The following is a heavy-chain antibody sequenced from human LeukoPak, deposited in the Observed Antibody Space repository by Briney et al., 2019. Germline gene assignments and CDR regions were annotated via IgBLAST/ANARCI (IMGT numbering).Heavy chain of an antibody. V-gene: IGHV3-48*04. D-gene: IGHD1-7*01. J-gene: IGHJ6*03. CDR3: ARSNWNFNYYYYYYMDV. Sequence: GGSLRLSCAASGFTFSSYSMNWVRQAPGKGLEWVSYIRSSSSTIYYADSVKGRFTISRDNAKNSLYLQMNSLRAEDTAVYYCARSNWNFNYYYYYYMDVWGKGTTVTVSS. CDR2: IRSSSSTI. CDR1: GFTFSSYS.